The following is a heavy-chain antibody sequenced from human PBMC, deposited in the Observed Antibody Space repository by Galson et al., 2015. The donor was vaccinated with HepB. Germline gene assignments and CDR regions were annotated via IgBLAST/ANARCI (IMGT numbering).Heavy chain of an antibody. Sequence: SLRLSCAASGFTFSSYWMSWVRQAPGKGLEWVANIKQDGSEKYYVDSVKGRFTISRDNAKNSLYLQMNSLRAEDTAVYYCASWGSTYYDILTGPRVYYYGMDVWGQGTTVTVSS. D-gene: IGHD3-9*01. CDR3: ASWGSTYYDILTGPRVYYYGMDV. CDR1: GFTFSSYW. CDR2: IKQDGSEK. V-gene: IGHV3-7*03. J-gene: IGHJ6*02.